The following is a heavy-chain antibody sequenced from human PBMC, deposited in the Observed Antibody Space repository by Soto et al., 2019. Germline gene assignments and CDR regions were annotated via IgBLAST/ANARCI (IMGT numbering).Heavy chain of an antibody. CDR2: IYPGDSDT. Sequence: GESLKISCKGSGYRFSSYGIDWVRQLPGKGLEWMGIIYPGDSDTRYSPSFQGQVTISADKSISTAYLQWSSLLASDTAMYNCARSDYSFHPWGQGTLVT. V-gene: IGHV5-51*01. D-gene: IGHD2-15*01. CDR1: GYRFSSYG. CDR3: ARSDYSFHP. J-gene: IGHJ4*01.